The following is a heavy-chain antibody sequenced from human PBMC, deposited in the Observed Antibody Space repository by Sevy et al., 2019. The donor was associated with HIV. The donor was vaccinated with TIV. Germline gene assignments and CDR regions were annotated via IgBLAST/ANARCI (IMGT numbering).Heavy chain of an antibody. CDR3: ARGGTWFGELTYGYYFDY. Sequence: SETLSLTCTVSGGSISSGGYYWSWIRQHPGKGLEWIGYIYYSRSTYYNPSLKSRVTISVDTSKNQFPLKLSSVTAADTAVYYCARGGTWFGELTYGYYFDYWGQGTLVTVSS. V-gene: IGHV4-31*03. CDR1: GGSISSGGYY. CDR2: IYYSRST. D-gene: IGHD3-10*01. J-gene: IGHJ4*02.